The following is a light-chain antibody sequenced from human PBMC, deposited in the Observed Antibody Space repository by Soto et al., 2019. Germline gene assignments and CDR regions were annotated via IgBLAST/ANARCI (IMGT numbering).Light chain of an antibody. V-gene: IGKV1-5*03. CDR2: KAS. Sequence: DIQMTQSPSTLSASVGDRVTITCRASQSIRNLLASYQQKPGKAPRLLIYKASSLDSGVPSRFSGSGSGTEFTLTISSLQPDDLATYYCQQYDIYSWTFGQGTKVEIK. CDR1: QSIRNL. J-gene: IGKJ1*01. CDR3: QQYDIYSWT.